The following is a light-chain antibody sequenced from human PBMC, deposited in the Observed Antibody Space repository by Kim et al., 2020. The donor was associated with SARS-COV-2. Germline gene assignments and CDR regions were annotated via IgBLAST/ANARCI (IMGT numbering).Light chain of an antibody. CDR1: KLGDTY. Sequence: SYELTQPPSVSVSPGQTASITCSGDKLGDTYASWYQQKPGQSPVLVIYQDTKRPSGIPERFSGSSSGNTATLTISGTQAMDEADYYCQAWDSGTVIFGGGTQLTVL. CDR3: QAWDSGTVI. J-gene: IGLJ2*01. V-gene: IGLV3-1*01. CDR2: QDT.